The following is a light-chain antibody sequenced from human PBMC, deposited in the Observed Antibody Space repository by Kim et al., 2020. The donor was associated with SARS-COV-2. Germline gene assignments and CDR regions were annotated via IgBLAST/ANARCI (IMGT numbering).Light chain of an antibody. Sequence: DIQMTQSPSSLSASVGDRVTITCRTSQSISSHLNWYHQKPGRAPKLLISAASTLQGGVPSRFSDSGSETDFTLTISSLQPEDFATYFCQQSYISPFTFGPGTKVDIK. CDR2: AAS. V-gene: IGKV1-39*01. CDR3: QQSYISPFT. J-gene: IGKJ3*01. CDR1: QSISSH.